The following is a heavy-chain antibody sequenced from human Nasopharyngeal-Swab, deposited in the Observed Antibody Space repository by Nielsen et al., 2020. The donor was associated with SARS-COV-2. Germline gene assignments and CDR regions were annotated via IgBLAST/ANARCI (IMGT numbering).Heavy chain of an antibody. D-gene: IGHD2-8*02. Sequence: SETLSLTCTVSGGSISSSSYYWGWIRQPPGKGLEWIGSLYYSGSTYYNPSLKRRVTISVDTSKNQFSLKLSSVTAADTAVYYCASLYGRSSYWGQGTLVTVSS. J-gene: IGHJ4*02. V-gene: IGHV4-39*01. CDR1: GGSISSSSYY. CDR3: ASLYGRSSY. CDR2: LYYSGST.